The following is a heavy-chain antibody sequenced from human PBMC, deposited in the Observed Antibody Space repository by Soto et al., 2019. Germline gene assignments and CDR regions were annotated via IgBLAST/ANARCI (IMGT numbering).Heavy chain of an antibody. CDR2: ISSSTRII. CDR3: ARDLPIYGGAFDI. V-gene: IGHV3-48*01. Sequence: EVQLVESGGGLVQPGGSLRLSCAASGFTFSTYSINWVHQAPGKGLEWVSYISSSTRIIYFADSVKGRFTISRDNAKNSLYLQMNSLRAEDTAVYYCARDLPIYGGAFDIWGQGTMVTVSS. CDR1: GFTFSTYS. J-gene: IGHJ3*02. D-gene: IGHD3-10*01.